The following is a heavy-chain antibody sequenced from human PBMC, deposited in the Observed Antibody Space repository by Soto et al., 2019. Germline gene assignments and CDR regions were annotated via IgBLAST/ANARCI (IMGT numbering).Heavy chain of an antibody. D-gene: IGHD6-19*01. J-gene: IGHJ6*03. Sequence: QVQLVQSGAEVKKPGSSVKVSCKASGGTFSSYTISWVRQAPGQGLEWMGRIIPILGIANYAQKFQGRVMITADKSTSTAYMELSSLRSGDTAVYYCASGSSGWYDYYMDVWGKGTTVTVSS. CDR3: ASGSSGWYDYYMDV. V-gene: IGHV1-69*02. CDR2: IIPILGIA. CDR1: GGTFSSYT.